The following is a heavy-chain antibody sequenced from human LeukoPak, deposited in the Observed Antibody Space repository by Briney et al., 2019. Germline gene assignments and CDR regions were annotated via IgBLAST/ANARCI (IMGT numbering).Heavy chain of an antibody. CDR1: GYTFAAYY. CDR2: IRPNSGGT. D-gene: IGHD2-8*01. CDR3: AREGGFVLTVHGTSSLGELNSDFDY. Sequence: GASVKVSCKASGYTFAAYYMYWVRQAPGQGLEWMGWIRPNSGGTNYTQKFQGRVTMTRDTSINTAYMELSRLTSDDTAVYYCAREGGFVLTVHGTSSLGELNSDFDYWGQGTLVTVSS. V-gene: IGHV1-2*02. J-gene: IGHJ4*02.